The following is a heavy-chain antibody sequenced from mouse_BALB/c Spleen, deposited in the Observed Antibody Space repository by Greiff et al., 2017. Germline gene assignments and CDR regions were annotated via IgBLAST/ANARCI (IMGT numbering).Heavy chain of an antibody. CDR1: GYTFTSYV. Sequence: EVQLQQSGPELVKPGASVKMSCKASGYTFTSYVMHWVKQKPGQGLEWIGYINPYNDGTKYNEKFKGKATLTSDKSSSTAYMELSSLTSEDSAVYYCATGGGTRGTWFAYWGQGTLVTVSA. CDR3: ATGGGTRGTWFAY. V-gene: IGHV1-14*01. CDR2: INPYNDGT. D-gene: IGHD3-3*01. J-gene: IGHJ3*01.